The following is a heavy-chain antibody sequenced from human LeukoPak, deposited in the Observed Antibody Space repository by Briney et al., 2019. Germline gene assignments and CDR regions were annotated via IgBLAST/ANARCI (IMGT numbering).Heavy chain of an antibody. V-gene: IGHV3-23*01. J-gene: IGHJ4*02. Sequence: HPGGSLRLSCAASGFTFSSYAMSWVRQAPGKGLEWVSAISGSGGSTYYADSVKGRFTISRDNSKNTLYLQMNSLRAEDTAVYYCARSVVVPAAKGGGDYWGQGTLVTVSS. CDR2: ISGSGGST. D-gene: IGHD2-2*01. CDR1: GFTFSSYA. CDR3: ARSVVVPAAKGGGDY.